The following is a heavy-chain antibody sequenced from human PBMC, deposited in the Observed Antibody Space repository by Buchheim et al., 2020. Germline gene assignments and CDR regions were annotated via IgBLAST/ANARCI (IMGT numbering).Heavy chain of an antibody. CDR3: AKGEGGYYYDSSGYYSFDY. CDR1: GFTFSSYG. Sequence: QVQLVESGGGVVQPGRSLRLSCAASGFTFSSYGMHWVRQAPGKGLEWVAVISYDGSNKYYADSVKGRFTISRDNSKKTLYLQMNSLRAEDTAVYYCAKGEGGYYYDSSGYYSFDYWGQGTL. CDR2: ISYDGSNK. J-gene: IGHJ4*02. D-gene: IGHD3-22*01. V-gene: IGHV3-30*18.